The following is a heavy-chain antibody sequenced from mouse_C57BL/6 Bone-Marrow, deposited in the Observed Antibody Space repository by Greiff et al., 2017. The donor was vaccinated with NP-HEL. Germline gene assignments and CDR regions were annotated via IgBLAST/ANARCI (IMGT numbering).Heavy chain of an antibody. D-gene: IGHD1-1*01. CDR2: IDPSDSYT. J-gene: IGHJ4*01. V-gene: IGHV1-50*01. Sequence: QVQLKQPGAELVKPGASVKLSCKASGYTFTSYWLQWVKQRPGPGLEWIGEIDPSDSYTNYNQKFKGKATLTVDTSSSTAYMQLSSLTSEDSAVYYCARRTVDYAMDYWGQGTSVTVSS. CDR3: ARRTVDYAMDY. CDR1: GYTFTSYW.